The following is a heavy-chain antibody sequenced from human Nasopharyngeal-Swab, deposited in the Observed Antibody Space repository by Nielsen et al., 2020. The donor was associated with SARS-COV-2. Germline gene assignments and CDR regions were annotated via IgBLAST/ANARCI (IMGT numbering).Heavy chain of an antibody. Sequence: GESLKISCAASGFTFSSYGMHWVRQAPGKGLEWVAVIWYDGSNKYYADSVKGRFTISRDNSKNTLYLQMNSLRAEDTAVYYCAKASIVGATDFDYWGQGTLVTVSS. V-gene: IGHV3-30*02. CDR2: IWYDGSNK. CDR3: AKASIVGATDFDY. D-gene: IGHD1-26*01. J-gene: IGHJ4*02. CDR1: GFTFSSYG.